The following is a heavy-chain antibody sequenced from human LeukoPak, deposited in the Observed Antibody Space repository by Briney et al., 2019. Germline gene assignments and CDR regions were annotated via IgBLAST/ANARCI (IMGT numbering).Heavy chain of an antibody. CDR1: GFTFSSYS. V-gene: IGHV3-21*01. CDR3: ARGLYCGGDCYPTHFDY. CDR2: ISSSSYI. D-gene: IGHD2-21*02. J-gene: IGHJ4*02. Sequence: GGSLRLSCAASGFTFSSYSMNWVRQAPGKGLEWVSSISSSSYIYYADSVKGRFTISRDNAKNSLYLQMNSLRAEDTAVYYCARGLYCGGDCYPTHFDYWGQGTLVTVSS.